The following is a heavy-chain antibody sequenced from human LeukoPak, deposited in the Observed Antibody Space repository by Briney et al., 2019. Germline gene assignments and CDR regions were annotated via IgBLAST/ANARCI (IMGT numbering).Heavy chain of an antibody. J-gene: IGHJ6*02. CDR3: ARGNHSSSWLYYYYGMDV. V-gene: IGHV4-30-2*01. CDR2: IYHSGST. CDR1: GGSISSGGYY. Sequence: SQTLSLTCTVSGGSISSGGYYWSWIRQPPGKGLEWIGYIYHSGSTYYNPSLKSRVTISVDRSKSQFSLKLSSVTAADTAVYYCARGNHSSSWLYYYYGMDVWGQGTTVTVSS. D-gene: IGHD6-13*01.